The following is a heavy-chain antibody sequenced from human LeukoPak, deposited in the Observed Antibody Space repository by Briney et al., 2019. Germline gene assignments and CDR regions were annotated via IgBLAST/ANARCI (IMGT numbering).Heavy chain of an antibody. D-gene: IGHD2-2*01. CDR3: AKGCLDTTRSSTSCYEDFDY. CDR2: ISYDGSNK. CDR1: GFTFSSYG. J-gene: IGHJ4*02. V-gene: IGHV3-30*18. Sequence: EGSLRLSCAASGFTFSSYGMHWVRQAPGKGLEWVAVISYDGSNKYYADSVKGRFTISRDNSKNTLYLQMNSLRAEDTAVYYCAKGCLDTTRSSTSCYEDFDYWGQGTLVTVSS.